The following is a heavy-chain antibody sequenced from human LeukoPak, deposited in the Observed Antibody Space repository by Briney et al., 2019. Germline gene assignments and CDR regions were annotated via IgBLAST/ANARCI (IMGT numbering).Heavy chain of an antibody. CDR2: IHSGGST. J-gene: IGHJ5*02. Sequence: PGGSLRLSCAASGFTVSSNYMSRVRQAPGKGLEWVSVIHSGGSTYYADSVKGRFTISRDNAKNTLYLQMNSLRAEDTAVYYCARELAVGGTWFDPWGQGTLVTVSS. CDR1: GFTVSSNY. CDR3: ARELAVGGTWFDP. V-gene: IGHV3-53*01. D-gene: IGHD6-19*01.